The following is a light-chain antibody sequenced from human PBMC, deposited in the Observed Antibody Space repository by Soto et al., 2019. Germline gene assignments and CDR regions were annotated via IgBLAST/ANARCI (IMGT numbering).Light chain of an antibody. CDR2: LGS. J-gene: IGKJ1*01. CDR3: MQTRQTPT. Sequence: VSTRSTLSLPDTLREPASISCISSQSLLDSNGYNYLNWFLQKPGQSPQLLIYLGSTRASGVPDRFSGSGSGTAFTLKISSVEAEDVGIYYCMQTRQTPTFGQGTMVDVK. V-gene: IGKV2-28*01. CDR1: QSLLDSNGYNY.